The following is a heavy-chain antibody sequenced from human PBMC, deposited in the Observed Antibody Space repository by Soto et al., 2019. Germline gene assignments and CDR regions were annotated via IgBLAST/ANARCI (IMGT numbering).Heavy chain of an antibody. CDR2: ISSNGGST. V-gene: IGHV3-64*01. CDR1: GFTFSSYA. Sequence: GDSLRLSCGASGFTFSSYAMHWVRQAPGKGLEYVSAISSNGGSTYYANSVKGRFTISRDNSKNTLYLQMGSLRAEDMAVYYCARGPGYYFDYWGQGT. J-gene: IGHJ4*02. CDR3: ARGPGYYFDY.